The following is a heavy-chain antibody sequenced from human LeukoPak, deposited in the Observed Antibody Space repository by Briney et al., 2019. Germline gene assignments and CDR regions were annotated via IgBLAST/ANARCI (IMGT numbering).Heavy chain of an antibody. J-gene: IGHJ5*02. D-gene: IGHD3-9*01. CDR2: INYSGRGT. Sequence: GGSLRLSCAASGFIFNDYAMNWVRQAPGKGLQWVSSINYSGRGTYYADSVKGRFTISRDNSKNTLYLQMNSLRAEDTAVYYCAKDRGVTILQFDPWGQGTLVTVSS. CDR3: AKDRGVTILQFDP. CDR1: GFIFNDYA. V-gene: IGHV3-23*01.